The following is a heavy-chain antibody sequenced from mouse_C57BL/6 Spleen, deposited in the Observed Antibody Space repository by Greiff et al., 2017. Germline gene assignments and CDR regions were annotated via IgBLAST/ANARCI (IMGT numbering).Heavy chain of an antibody. Sequence: EVQGVESGGGLVKPGGSLKLSCAASGFTFIDYGMHWVRQAPEKGLEWVAYISSGSSTIYYADTVKGRFTISRDNAKNTLFLQMTSLRSEDTAMYYCARDYGTPLAMDYWGQGTSVTVSS. V-gene: IGHV5-17*01. CDR1: GFTFIDYG. CDR2: ISSGSSTI. D-gene: IGHD1-1*01. J-gene: IGHJ4*01. CDR3: ARDYGTPLAMDY.